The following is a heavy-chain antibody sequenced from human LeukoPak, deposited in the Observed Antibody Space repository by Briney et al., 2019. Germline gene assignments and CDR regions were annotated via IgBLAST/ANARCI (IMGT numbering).Heavy chain of an antibody. CDR1: GGSISSTSYY. J-gene: IGHJ5*02. V-gene: IGHV4-39*07. CDR2: IYYSGST. D-gene: IGHD5-24*01. CDR3: ARESLTWLQSRTSWFDP. Sequence: SETLSLTCVVSGGSISSTSYYWGWIRQPPGKGLEWIGSIYYSGSTYYSPSLKSRVTISVDTSKNQFSLKLSSVTAADTAVYYCARESLTWLQSRTSWFDPWGQGTLVTVSS.